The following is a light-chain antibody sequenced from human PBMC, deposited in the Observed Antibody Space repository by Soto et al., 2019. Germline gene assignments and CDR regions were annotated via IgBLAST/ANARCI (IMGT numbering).Light chain of an antibody. Sequence: EIVLTQSPGTLSLSPGARATLSCRASQSVSNSYLAWYQQKPGQAPRLLIYGDSSRGAGVPDRFRGSGSGTDFTLIINRLEPEDSAVYYCQQYGNSPPYTFGQGTKLEIK. V-gene: IGKV3-20*01. J-gene: IGKJ2*01. CDR1: QSVSNSY. CDR3: QQYGNSPPYT. CDR2: GDS.